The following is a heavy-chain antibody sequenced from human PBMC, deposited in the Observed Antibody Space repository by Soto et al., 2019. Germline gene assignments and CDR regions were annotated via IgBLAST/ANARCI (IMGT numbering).Heavy chain of an antibody. V-gene: IGHV4-61*08. CDR1: GGSLSSGGYY. D-gene: IGHD3-3*01. CDR3: ARDFAYFDS. CDR2: VYHTGRT. Sequence: SLTCTGSGGSLSSGGYYWSWIRQHPGKGLEWIGYVYHTGRTSYNPSLKSRVSISMDTSKNQFSLNLDSVTAADTAVYFCARDFAYFDSWGQGTLVTVSS. J-gene: IGHJ4*02.